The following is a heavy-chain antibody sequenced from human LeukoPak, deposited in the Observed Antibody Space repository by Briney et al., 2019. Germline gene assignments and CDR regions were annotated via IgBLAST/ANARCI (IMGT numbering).Heavy chain of an antibody. J-gene: IGHJ4*02. V-gene: IGHV3-7*01. Sequence: PGGSLRLSCAASGFTFSNYWMSWVRRAPGKGLEWVANIKQDGSETYYVDSVRGRFTISRDNAKNSLYLQMNSLRAEDTAVYYCARGVEPLAANTLAYWGQGTLVTVSS. CDR1: GFTFSNYW. CDR2: IKQDGSET. CDR3: ARGVEPLAANTLAY. D-gene: IGHD1-14*01.